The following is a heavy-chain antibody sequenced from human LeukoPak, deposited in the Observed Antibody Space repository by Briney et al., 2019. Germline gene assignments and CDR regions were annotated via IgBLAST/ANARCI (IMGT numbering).Heavy chain of an antibody. CDR2: INHSGST. CDR3: AGVGDYTLT. D-gene: IGHD4-11*01. J-gene: IGHJ5*02. Sequence: SETLSLTCTVSGGSISSYYWSWLRQPPGKGLEWIGEINHSGSTNYNPSLKSRVTISVDTSKNQFSLKLSSVTAADTAVYYCAGVGDYTLTWGQGTLVAVSS. V-gene: IGHV4-34*01. CDR1: GGSISSYY.